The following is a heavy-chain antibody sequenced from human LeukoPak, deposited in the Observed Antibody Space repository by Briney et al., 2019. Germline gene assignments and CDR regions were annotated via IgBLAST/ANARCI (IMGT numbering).Heavy chain of an antibody. CDR2: IYYNGIT. CDR1: GRSINSYY. Sequence: SETLSLTCTVSGRSINSYYWTWIRQPPGKGREWIACIYYNGITNYKSSLESRLTLSVETSKNQFSLRLRSVTAADTPVYYCARQNPPGSKKGWFDPWGQGTLVTVSS. V-gene: IGHV4-59*08. J-gene: IGHJ5*02. CDR3: ARQNPPGSKKGWFDP. D-gene: IGHD6-25*01.